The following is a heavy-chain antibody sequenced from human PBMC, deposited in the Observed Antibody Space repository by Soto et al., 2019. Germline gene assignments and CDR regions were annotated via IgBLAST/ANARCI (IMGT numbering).Heavy chain of an antibody. V-gene: IGHV4-39*01. J-gene: IGHJ4*02. CDR3: ATYGIPAADY. D-gene: IGHD6-13*01. CDR1: SDSISRSSYH. Sequence: QLQVQESGPGLVKPSETLSLACIVSSDSISRSSYHWGWIRQPPGEGLEWIGTIHNTGITYYNPSLKSRLTISLDTSKKLLSLRLNSVTAADTAIYYCATYGIPAADYWGQGTLITVSS. CDR2: IHNTGIT.